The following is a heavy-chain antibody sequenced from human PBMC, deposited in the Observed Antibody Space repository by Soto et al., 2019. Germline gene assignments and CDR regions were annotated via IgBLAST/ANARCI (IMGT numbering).Heavy chain of an antibody. CDR1: GFPFSNYA. CDR3: AKEYYGSGTSGARPFDY. V-gene: IGHV3-23*01. Sequence: GGSLRLSCVASGFPFSNYAMTRVRQAPGKGLEWVSSTSGSGSTIDYADSVKGRFTISRDNWKNTLYLQMNSLRADDAAMYYCAKEYYGSGTSGARPFDYWGQGTLVTVSS. J-gene: IGHJ4*02. CDR2: TSGSGSTI. D-gene: IGHD3-10*01.